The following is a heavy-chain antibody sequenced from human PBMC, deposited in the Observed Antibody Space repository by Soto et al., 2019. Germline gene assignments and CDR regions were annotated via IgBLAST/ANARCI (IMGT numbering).Heavy chain of an antibody. CDR3: AGQYCSGGSCYSLPWFDP. CDR2: IYYSGST. CDR1: GGYISSSSYY. J-gene: IGHJ5*02. D-gene: IGHD2-15*01. V-gene: IGHV4-39*01. Sequence: PSETLSLTCTVSGGYISSSSYYWGWIRKPPGKGLEWIGSIYYSGSTYYNPSLKSRVTISVDTSKNQFSLKLSSVTAADTAVYYCAGQYCSGGSCYSLPWFDPWGQGTLVTVSS.